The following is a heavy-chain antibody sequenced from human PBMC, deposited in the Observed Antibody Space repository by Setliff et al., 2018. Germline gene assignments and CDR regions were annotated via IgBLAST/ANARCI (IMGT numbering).Heavy chain of an antibody. CDR1: GGTFNSYG. V-gene: IGHV1-69*06. CDR2: SIPISGTT. D-gene: IGHD6-19*01. Sequence: SVKVSCKTSGGTFNSYGIDWVRQAPGQGLEWMGRSIPISGTTKYAQKFQDRVTITADKSTSTAYMELSRLRSDDTAAYYCAREEVGRYSSGWYISSDNWFDPWGQGTLVTVSS. CDR3: AREEVGRYSSGWYISSDNWFDP. J-gene: IGHJ5*02.